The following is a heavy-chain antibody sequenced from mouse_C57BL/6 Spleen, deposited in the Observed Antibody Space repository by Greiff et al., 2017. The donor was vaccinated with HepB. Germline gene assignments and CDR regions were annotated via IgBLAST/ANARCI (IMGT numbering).Heavy chain of an antibody. CDR3: AREGLTGLDY. CDR2: IYPGSGNT. Sequence: QVQLQQSGAELVRPGASVKLSCKASGYTFTDYYINWVKQRPGQGLEWIARIYPGSGNTYYNEKFKGKATLTAEKSSSTAYMQLSSLTSEDSAVYFCAREGLTGLDYWGQGTTLTVSS. V-gene: IGHV1-76*01. J-gene: IGHJ2*01. CDR1: GYTFTDYY. D-gene: IGHD4-1*01.